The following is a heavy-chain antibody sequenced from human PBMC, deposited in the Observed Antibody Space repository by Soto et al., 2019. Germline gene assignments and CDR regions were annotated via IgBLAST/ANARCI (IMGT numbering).Heavy chain of an antibody. Sequence: SLRLSCASSWFPFSISALHWDRQTPGTGVEWVAVISYDGSNKYYADSVKGRFTISRDNSKNTLYLQMNSLRAEDTAVYYCARGLVGATKNYYYGMDVWGQGNTVTVSS. CDR1: WFPFSISA. V-gene: IGHV3-30-3*01. D-gene: IGHD1-26*01. CDR3: ARGLVGATKNYYYGMDV. CDR2: ISYDGSNK. J-gene: IGHJ6*02.